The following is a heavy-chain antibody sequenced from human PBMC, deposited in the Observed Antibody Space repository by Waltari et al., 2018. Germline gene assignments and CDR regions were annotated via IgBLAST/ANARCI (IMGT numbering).Heavy chain of an antibody. CDR1: GFRLGNSA. V-gene: IGHV3-23*01. D-gene: IGHD3-16*02. J-gene: IGHJ3*02. CDR2: ISGSSSST. CDR3: AKVEGGIVTRYYALDI. Sequence: EVQLLESGGGLVQPGGSLRLSCAASGFRLGNSAVSWVRQAPGKGLEWISGISGSSSSTYYADSVKGRFTISRDNSKNTLYLQMNSLRVEDTAVYFCAKVEGGIVTRYYALDIWGQGTMVTVSS.